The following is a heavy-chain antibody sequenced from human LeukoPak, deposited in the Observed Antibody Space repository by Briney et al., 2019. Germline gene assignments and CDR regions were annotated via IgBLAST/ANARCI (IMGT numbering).Heavy chain of an antibody. J-gene: IGHJ6*03. CDR2: LSGSGGTT. Sequence: GGSLRLSCAASGFTFSSYSMNWVRQAPGKGLEWVSGLSGSGGTTYYADSVKGRFTISRDNSKNTLYLQMNSLRAEDTAVYYCAKGPLSPWYYYYMDVWGKGTTVTISS. CDR3: AKGPLSPWYYYYMDV. D-gene: IGHD3-16*01. V-gene: IGHV3-23*01. CDR1: GFTFSSYS.